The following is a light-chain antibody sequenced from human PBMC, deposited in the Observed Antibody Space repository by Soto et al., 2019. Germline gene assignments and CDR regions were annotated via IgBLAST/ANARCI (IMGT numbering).Light chain of an antibody. CDR2: GAS. CDR3: QQSNDWWT. CDR1: QSVSNN. J-gene: IGKJ1*01. V-gene: IGKV3-15*01. Sequence: DIVMTQSPLSLPVTLGDPATLSFRASQSVSNNLAWYQQKPGQAPRLLIYGASTRATGIPARFSGSGSGTEFTLTISSLQSEDFAVYYCQQSNDWWTFGQGTKVDIK.